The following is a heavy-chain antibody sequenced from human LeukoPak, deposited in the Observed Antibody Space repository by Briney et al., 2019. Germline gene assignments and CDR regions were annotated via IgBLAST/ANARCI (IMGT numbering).Heavy chain of an antibody. CDR3: TTDLVYDSSDYRDAFDI. CDR2: IKSKTDGGTT. D-gene: IGHD3-22*01. J-gene: IGHJ3*02. Sequence: GGSLRLSCAASGFTFTNAWMSWVRQAPGKGLEWVGRIKSKTDGGTTDYAAPVKGRFTISRDDEKNTLYLQMNSLKTEDTAVYYCTTDLVYDSSDYRDAFDIWGQGTMVTVSS. CDR1: GFTFTNAW. V-gene: IGHV3-15*01.